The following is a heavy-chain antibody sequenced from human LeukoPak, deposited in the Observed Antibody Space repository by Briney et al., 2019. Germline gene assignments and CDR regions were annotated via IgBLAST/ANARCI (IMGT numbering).Heavy chain of an antibody. CDR1: GGSIGSYY. CDR3: ASYYYDSSGYDAFDI. Sequence: SETLSLTCTDSGGSIGSYYWSWIRQPPGKGLEWIGYIYYSGSTNYNPSLKSRVTISVDTSKNQFSLKLSSVTAADTAVYYCASYYYDSSGYDAFDIWGQGTMVTVSS. CDR2: IYYSGST. D-gene: IGHD3-22*01. V-gene: IGHV4-59*01. J-gene: IGHJ3*02.